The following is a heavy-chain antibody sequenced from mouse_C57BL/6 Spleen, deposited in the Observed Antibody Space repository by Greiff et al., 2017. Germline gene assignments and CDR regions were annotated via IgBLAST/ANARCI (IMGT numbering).Heavy chain of an antibody. Sequence: QVQLKQSGPGLVQPSQSLSITCTVSGFSLTSYGVHWVRQSPGKGLEWLGVIWSGGSTDYNAAFISRLSISKDNSKSQVFFKMNSLQADDTAIYYCARGRLGDYAMDYWGQGTSVTVSS. J-gene: IGHJ4*01. V-gene: IGHV2-2*01. D-gene: IGHD2-2*01. CDR3: ARGRLGDYAMDY. CDR2: IWSGGST. CDR1: GFSLTSYG.